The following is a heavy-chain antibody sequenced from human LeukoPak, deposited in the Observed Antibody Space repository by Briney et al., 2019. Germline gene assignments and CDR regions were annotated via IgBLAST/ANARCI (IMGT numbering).Heavy chain of an antibody. V-gene: IGHV1-69*13. J-gene: IGHJ1*01. D-gene: IGHD6-13*01. CDR3: ASEAAAGLTRQH. Sequence: GASVKVSCKASGYTFTSYDINWVRQATGQGLEWMGGIIPIFGTANYAQKFQGRVTITADESTSTAYMELSSLRSEDTAVYYCASEAAAGLTRQHWGQGTLVTVSS. CDR2: IIPIFGTA. CDR1: GYTFTSYD.